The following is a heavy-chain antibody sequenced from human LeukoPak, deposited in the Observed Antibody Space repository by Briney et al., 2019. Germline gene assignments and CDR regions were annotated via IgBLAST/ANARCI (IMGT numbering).Heavy chain of an antibody. CDR2: MNPNSGNT. Sequence: ASVKVSFKASGYTFTSYDINWVRQATGQGLEWMGWMNPNSGNTGYAQKFQGRVTMTRNTSISTAYMELSSLRSEDTAVHYCARVLDDYTEIDYWGPGTLVTVSS. D-gene: IGHD4-11*01. CDR3: ARVLDDYTEIDY. J-gene: IGHJ4*02. V-gene: IGHV1-8*01. CDR1: GYTFTSYD.